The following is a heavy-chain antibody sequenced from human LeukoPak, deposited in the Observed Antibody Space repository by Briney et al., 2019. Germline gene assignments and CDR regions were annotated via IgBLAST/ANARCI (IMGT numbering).Heavy chain of an antibody. V-gene: IGHV3-74*01. D-gene: IGHD3-10*01. CDR1: GFTFSSYW. Sequence: PGGSLRLSCAASGFTFSSYWMHWVRQAPGKGLVWVSRINSDGSSTSYADSVKGRFTISRDNSKNTLYLQMNSLRAEDTGVYYCARDIVAMVRGVNYYYNGMDVWGQGTTVTVSS. CDR3: ARDIVAMVRGVNYYYNGMDV. J-gene: IGHJ6*02. CDR2: INSDGSST.